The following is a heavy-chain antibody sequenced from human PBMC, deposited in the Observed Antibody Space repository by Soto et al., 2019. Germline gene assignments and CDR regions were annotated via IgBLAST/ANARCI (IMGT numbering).Heavy chain of an antibody. CDR3: ARRLVGDYVGS. CDR2: MYHSGNM. D-gene: IGHD4-17*01. CDR1: GYSISTNPFY. V-gene: IGHV4-39*01. Sequence: HLQLQESGPGLVKPSETLALACTVSGYSISTNPFYWGWIRQPPGKGLEWLGNMYHSGNMYNNPSLRNGVPMSMDTSKRQLSLKVRSVTASDTAVYYCARRLVGDYVGSWGQGILVTVSS. J-gene: IGHJ4*01.